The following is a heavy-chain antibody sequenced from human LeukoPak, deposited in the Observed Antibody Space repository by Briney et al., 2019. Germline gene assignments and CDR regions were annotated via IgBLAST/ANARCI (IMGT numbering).Heavy chain of an antibody. D-gene: IGHD3-10*01. Sequence: SETLSLTCTVSGGSLSSYYWSWIRQPPGKGLEWIGYIYYSGSTNYNSSLKSRVTISVDTSKNQFSLKLSSVTAADTAVYYCARVLSGKWFGGNWFDPWGQGTLVTVSS. V-gene: IGHV4-59*01. J-gene: IGHJ5*02. CDR1: GGSLSSYY. CDR2: IYYSGST. CDR3: ARVLSGKWFGGNWFDP.